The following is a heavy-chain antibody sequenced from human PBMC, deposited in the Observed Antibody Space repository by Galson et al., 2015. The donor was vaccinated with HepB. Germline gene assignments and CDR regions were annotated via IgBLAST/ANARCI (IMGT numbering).Heavy chain of an antibody. CDR1: GFSLRTSGMC. J-gene: IGHJ4*02. D-gene: IGHD2-21*01. CDR3: ARIREGVVDY. V-gene: IGHV2-70*11. Sequence: PALVKPTQTLTVTCSFSGFSLRTSGMCMSWIRQPPGKALEWLARIDWNDDKYYNTSLKTRLTISKDTSKNQVVLTMTNMDPVDTATYYCARIREGVVDYWGQGTLVTVSS. CDR2: IDWNDDK.